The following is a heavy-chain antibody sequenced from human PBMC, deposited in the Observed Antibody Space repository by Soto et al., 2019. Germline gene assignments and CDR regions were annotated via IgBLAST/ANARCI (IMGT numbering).Heavy chain of an antibody. Sequence: PSETLSLTCAVYGGSFSVYYWSWIRQPPGKGLEWIGEINHSGGTNYNPSLKSRVTISVDTSKNQFSLKLSSVTAADTAVYYCASDGYYYDSSGWKNFDYWGQGTLVTVSS. V-gene: IGHV4-34*01. J-gene: IGHJ4*02. CDR2: INHSGGT. D-gene: IGHD3-22*01. CDR1: GGSFSVYY. CDR3: ASDGYYYDSSGWKNFDY.